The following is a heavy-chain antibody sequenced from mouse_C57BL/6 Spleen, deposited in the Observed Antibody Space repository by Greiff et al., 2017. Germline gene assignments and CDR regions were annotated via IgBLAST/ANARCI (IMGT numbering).Heavy chain of an antibody. CDR1: GYTFTDYY. J-gene: IGHJ2*01. V-gene: IGHV1-19*01. Sequence: EVQLQQSGPVLVKPGASVKMSCKASGYTFTDYYMNWVKQSHGKSLEWIGVINPYNGGTSYNQKFKGKATLTVDKSSSTAYMELNSLTSEDSAVYYCARRGGSYYFDYWGQGTTLTVSS. CDR2: INPYNGGT. CDR3: ARRGGSYYFDY. D-gene: IGHD1-1*01.